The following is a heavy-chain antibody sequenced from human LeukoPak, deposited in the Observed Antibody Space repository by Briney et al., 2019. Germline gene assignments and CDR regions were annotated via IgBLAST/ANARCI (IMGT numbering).Heavy chain of an antibody. J-gene: IGHJ3*02. V-gene: IGHV4-38-2*02. CDR3: ARAKIYGDAFDI. CDR1: GYSISSGYY. Sequence: SETLSLTCTVSGYSISSGYYWGWIRQPPGKGLEWIGSIYHSGSTYYNPSLKSRVTISVDTSKNQFSLKLSSVTAADTAVYYCARAKIYGDAFDIWGQGTMVTVSS. CDR2: IYHSGST. D-gene: IGHD2-2*02.